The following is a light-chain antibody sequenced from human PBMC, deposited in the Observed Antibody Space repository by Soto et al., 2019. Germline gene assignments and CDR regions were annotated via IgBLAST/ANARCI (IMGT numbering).Light chain of an antibody. CDR1: QSVSSSY. CDR3: QQYDNSPLT. Sequence: DIALTQFPVTLSLYPGERATLSCRASQSVSSSYLAWYQQKPGQAPRLLIYGASNRATGIPDRFSGSGSGTDFTLTISRLEPEDFAVYYCQQYDNSPLTFGGGTKVDIK. CDR2: GAS. V-gene: IGKV3-20*01. J-gene: IGKJ4*01.